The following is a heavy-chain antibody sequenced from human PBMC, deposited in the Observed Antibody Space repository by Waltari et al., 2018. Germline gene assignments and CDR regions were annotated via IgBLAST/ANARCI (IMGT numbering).Heavy chain of an antibody. J-gene: IGHJ3*01. CDR3: ATYIGASVGTAAFDV. CDR2: NSYNGAT. D-gene: IGHD5-12*01. V-gene: IGHV4-39*02. CDR1: GASITSTKHY. Sequence: QLQLQESGPGLVKPSETLSLTCSVSGASITSTKHYWGWIRQPPGQGLEWIATNSYNGATSSVPSLRGRVTVSRDPSMNFVSLKLGSVTAADTAVYYCATYIGASVGTAAFDVWGQGTMVTVSS.